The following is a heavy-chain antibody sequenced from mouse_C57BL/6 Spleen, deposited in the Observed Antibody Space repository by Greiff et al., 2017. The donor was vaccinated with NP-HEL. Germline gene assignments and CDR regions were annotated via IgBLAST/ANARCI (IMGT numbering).Heavy chain of an antibody. Sequence: EVNVVESGGGLVQSGRSLRLSCATSGFTFSDFYMEWVRQAPGKGLEWIAASRNKANDYTTEYSASVKGRFIVSRDTSQSILYLQMNALRAEDTAIYYCARADGYYPYYYAMDYWGQGTSVTVSS. CDR3: ARADGYYPYYYAMDY. J-gene: IGHJ4*01. V-gene: IGHV7-1*01. D-gene: IGHD2-3*01. CDR1: GFTFSDFY. CDR2: SRNKANDYTT.